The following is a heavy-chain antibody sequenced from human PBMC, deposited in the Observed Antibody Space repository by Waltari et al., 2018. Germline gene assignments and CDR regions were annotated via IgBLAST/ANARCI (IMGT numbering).Heavy chain of an antibody. J-gene: IGHJ4*02. Sequence: QVQLQESGPGLVKPSETLSLTCAVSGGSISSSNWWSWIRQPPGKGLEWIGNIGGSSVSTYYNPSLKSRVTISKDTSKNQFSLKLSSVTAADTAVYYCARDPGQRYYYGSGTEYWGQGVLVTVSS. CDR3: ARDPGQRYYYGSGTEY. V-gene: IGHV4-4*02. D-gene: IGHD3-22*01. CDR1: GGSISSSNW. CDR2: IGGSSVST.